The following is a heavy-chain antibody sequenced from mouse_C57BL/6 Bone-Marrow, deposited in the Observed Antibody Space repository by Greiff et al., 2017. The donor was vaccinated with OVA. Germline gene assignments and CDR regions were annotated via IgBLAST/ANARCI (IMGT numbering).Heavy chain of an antibody. V-gene: IGHV1-59*01. D-gene: IGHD2-2*01. CDR1: FSPFTSYW. Sequence: LSFPSSFSPFTSYWMPLVNQRPGQGLEWIGVIDPSDSYTNYNQKFKGKATLTVDTSSSTAYMQLSSLTSEDSAVYYCARAGYDPFDYWGQGTTLTVSS. CDR2: IDPSDSYT. CDR3: ARAGYDPFDY. J-gene: IGHJ2*01.